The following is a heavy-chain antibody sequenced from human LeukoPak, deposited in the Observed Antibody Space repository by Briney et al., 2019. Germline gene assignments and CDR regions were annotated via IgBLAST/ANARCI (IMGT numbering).Heavy chain of an antibody. V-gene: IGHV1-2*02. CDR1: GYTFTGYY. CDR2: INPNSGAT. Sequence: GASVKVSCKGSGYTFTGYYMQWVRQAPGQGLEWMGCINPNSGATNYAQKFQGRVTMTRDTSITTAYMELSSLRSDDTAVYYCARLAYSGYDPRGNWGQGTLVTVSS. CDR3: ARLAYSGYDPRGN. D-gene: IGHD5-12*01. J-gene: IGHJ4*02.